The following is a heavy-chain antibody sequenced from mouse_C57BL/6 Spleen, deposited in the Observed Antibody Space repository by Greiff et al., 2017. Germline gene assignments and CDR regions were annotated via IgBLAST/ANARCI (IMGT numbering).Heavy chain of an antibody. CDR1: GYTFTDYY. Sequence: VQLQQSGPELVKPGASVKISCKASGYTFTDYYMNWVKQSHGKSLEWIGDINTNNGGTSYNQKFKGKATLTVDKSSSTAYMELRSLTSEDSAVYYCARSVLLRYYAMDYWGQGTSVTVSS. CDR2: INTNNGGT. CDR3: ARSVLLRYYAMDY. D-gene: IGHD1-1*01. V-gene: IGHV1-26*01. J-gene: IGHJ4*01.